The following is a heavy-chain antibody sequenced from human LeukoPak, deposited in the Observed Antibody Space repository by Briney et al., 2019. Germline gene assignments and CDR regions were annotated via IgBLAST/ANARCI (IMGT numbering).Heavy chain of an antibody. CDR2: IYYSGST. Sequence: SETLSLTCTVSGGSISSYYWSWIRQPPGKGLEWIGYIYYSGSTNYNPSLKSRVTISVDTSKNQFSLKLSSVTAADTAVYYCARDPCGGDCYSDAFDIWGQGAMVTVSS. CDR3: ARDPCGGDCYSDAFDI. D-gene: IGHD2-21*01. CDR1: GGSISSYY. J-gene: IGHJ3*02. V-gene: IGHV4-59*01.